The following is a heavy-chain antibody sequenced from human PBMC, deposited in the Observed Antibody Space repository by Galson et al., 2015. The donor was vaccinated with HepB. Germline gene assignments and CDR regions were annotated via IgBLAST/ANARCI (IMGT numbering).Heavy chain of an antibody. D-gene: IGHD6-13*01. CDR2: ISAYNGNT. J-gene: IGHJ3*02. Sequence: CKASGYTFTSYGISWVRQAPGQGLEWMGWISAYNGNTNYAQKLQGRVTMTTDTSTSTAYMELRSLRSDDTAVYYCARAEYSSSWWGGAFDIWGQGTMVTVSS. V-gene: IGHV1-18*01. CDR3: ARAEYSSSWWGGAFDI. CDR1: GYTFTSYG.